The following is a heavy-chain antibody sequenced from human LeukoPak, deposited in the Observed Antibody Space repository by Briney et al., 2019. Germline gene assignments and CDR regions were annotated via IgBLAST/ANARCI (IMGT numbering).Heavy chain of an antibody. V-gene: IGHV4-39*07. J-gene: IGHJ3*02. Sequence: PSETLSLTCTVSGGSISTSSYYWGWIRQPPGKGLEWIGSIFYSGTTYYNPSLKSRVTVSLDMSKNQFSLKLSSVTAADTAVYYCAREGLEITMIVVALQAFDIWGQGTMVTVSS. CDR3: AREGLEITMIVVALQAFDI. D-gene: IGHD3-22*01. CDR1: GGSISTSSYY. CDR2: IFYSGTT.